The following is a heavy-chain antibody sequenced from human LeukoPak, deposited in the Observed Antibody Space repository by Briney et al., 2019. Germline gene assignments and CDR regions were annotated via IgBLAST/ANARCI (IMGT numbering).Heavy chain of an antibody. J-gene: IGHJ4*02. CDR1: GGSISSGDYY. CDR3: AREVLSIGIAAAGTR. D-gene: IGHD6-13*01. V-gene: IGHV4-30-4*01. Sequence: PSETLSLTCTVSGGSISSGDYYWSWIRQPPGKGLEWIGYIYYSGSTYYNPSLKSRVTISVDTSKNQFSLKLSSVTAADTAVYYCAREVLSIGIAAAGTRWGQGTLVTVSS. CDR2: IYYSGST.